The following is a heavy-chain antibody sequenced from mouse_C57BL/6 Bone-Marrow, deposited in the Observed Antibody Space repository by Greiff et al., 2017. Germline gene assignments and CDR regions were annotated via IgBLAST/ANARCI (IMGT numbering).Heavy chain of an antibody. Sequence: VQLQQPGAELVKPGASVKLSCKASGYTFTSYWMHWVKQRPGQGLEWIGMIHPNSGSTNYNEKFKSKATLTVDKSSSTAYMQLSSLTSEDSAVYYCARGFYYYGSSYWYFDVWGTGTTVTVSS. CDR2: IHPNSGST. V-gene: IGHV1-64*01. D-gene: IGHD1-1*01. J-gene: IGHJ1*03. CDR3: ARGFYYYGSSYWYFDV. CDR1: GYTFTSYW.